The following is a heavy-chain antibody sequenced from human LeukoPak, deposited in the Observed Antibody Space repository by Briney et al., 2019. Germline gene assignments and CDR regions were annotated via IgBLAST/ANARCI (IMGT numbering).Heavy chain of an antibody. Sequence: GGPLTHSCAASEFTVSSEWMSWVRQAPGKELEWVANIKQDGSEKYYVDSVKGRFTISRDNGKNSLYLQMNSLRAEDTAVYYCARGGEPPETSFDYWGQGTLVTVSS. CDR1: EFTVSSEW. V-gene: IGHV3-7*01. CDR2: IKQDGSEK. CDR3: ARGGEPPETSFDY. D-gene: IGHD3-10*01. J-gene: IGHJ4*02.